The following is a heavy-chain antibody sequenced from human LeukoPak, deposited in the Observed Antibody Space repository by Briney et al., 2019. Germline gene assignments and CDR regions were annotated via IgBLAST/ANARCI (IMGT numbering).Heavy chain of an antibody. CDR3: ARDGDYDFWSGYPYYYGMDV. J-gene: IGHJ6*02. D-gene: IGHD3-3*01. V-gene: IGHV1-69*04. CDR1: GGTFSSYA. Sequence: SVKVSCKASGGTFSSYAISWVRQAPGQGLEWMGRIIPILGIANYAQKFRGRVTITADKSTSTAYMELSSLRSEDTAVYYCARDGDYDFWSGYPYYYGMDVWGQGTTVTVSS. CDR2: IIPILGIA.